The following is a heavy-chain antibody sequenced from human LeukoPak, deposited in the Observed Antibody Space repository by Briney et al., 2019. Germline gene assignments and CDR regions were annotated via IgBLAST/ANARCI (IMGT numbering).Heavy chain of an antibody. CDR3: AREVVVVAEGYYFDY. J-gene: IGHJ4*02. D-gene: IGHD2-15*01. CDR1: GFTFSDYY. Sequence: GGSLRLSCAASGFTFSDYYMSWLRQAPGKGLEWVSYISSSSSYTNYADSVKGRFTISRDNAKNSLYLQMNSLRAEDTAVYYCAREVVVVAEGYYFDYWGQGTLVTVSS. V-gene: IGHV3-11*06. CDR2: ISSSSSYT.